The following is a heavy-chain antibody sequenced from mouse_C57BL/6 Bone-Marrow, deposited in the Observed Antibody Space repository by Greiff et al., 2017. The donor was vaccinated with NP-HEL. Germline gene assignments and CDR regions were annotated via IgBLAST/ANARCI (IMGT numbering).Heavy chain of an antibody. CDR1: GYAFSSYW. CDR3: ARGGWLLYWYFDV. V-gene: IGHV1-80*01. J-gene: IGHJ1*03. Sequence: QVQLQQSGAELVKPGASVKISCKASGYAFSSYWMNWVKQRPGKGLEWIGQIYPGDGDTNYNGKFKGKATLTADKSSSTAYMQLSSLTSEDSAVYVCARGGWLLYWYFDVWGTGTTVTVSS. CDR2: IYPGDGDT. D-gene: IGHD2-3*01.